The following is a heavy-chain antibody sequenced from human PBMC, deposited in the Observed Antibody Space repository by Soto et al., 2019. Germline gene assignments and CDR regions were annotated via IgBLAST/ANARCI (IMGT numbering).Heavy chain of an antibody. J-gene: IGHJ6*02. Sequence: SETLSLTCAVYGGSFSGYYWSWIRQPPGKWLEWIGEINHGGSTNYNPSLKSRVTISVDTSKNQFSLKLSSVTAADTAVYYCARRGEGYYYYYGMDVWGQGXTVTVYS. D-gene: IGHD3-16*01. CDR1: GGSFSGYY. V-gene: IGHV4-34*01. CDR2: INHGGST. CDR3: ARRGEGYYYYYGMDV.